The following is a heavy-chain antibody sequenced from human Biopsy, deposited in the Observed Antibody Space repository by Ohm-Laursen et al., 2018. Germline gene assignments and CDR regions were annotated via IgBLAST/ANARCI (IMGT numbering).Heavy chain of an antibody. V-gene: IGHV4-4*07. Sequence: TLSLTCSVSGTSIITYSWSWIRQPAGKGLEWIGRIYVSGSTNYNPSLKSRVTMSLDTSESRFSLELASVTAADTAVYYCARDSPSYADYPLDPWGPGILVTVS. CDR2: IYVSGST. J-gene: IGHJ5*02. CDR1: GTSIITYS. D-gene: IGHD4-17*01. CDR3: ARDSPSYADYPLDP.